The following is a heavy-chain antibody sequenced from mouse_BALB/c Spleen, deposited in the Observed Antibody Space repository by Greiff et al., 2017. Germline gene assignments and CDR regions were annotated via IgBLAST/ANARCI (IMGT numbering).Heavy chain of an antibody. CDR3: AKYYGSNHAMDY. J-gene: IGHJ4*01. V-gene: IGHV14-1*02. CDR2: IDTENGNT. Sequence: VQLQQSGAELVRPGALVKLSCKASGFNIKDYYMHWVKQRPEQGLEWIGWIDTENGNTIYDPKFQGKASITADTSTNTANLQLSSLTSEDTAVYYCAKYYGSNHAMDYWGQGTSVTVSS. CDR1: GFNIKDYY. D-gene: IGHD1-1*01.